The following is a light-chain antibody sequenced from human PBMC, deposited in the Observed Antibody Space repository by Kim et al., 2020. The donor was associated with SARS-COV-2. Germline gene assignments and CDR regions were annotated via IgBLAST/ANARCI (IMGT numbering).Light chain of an antibody. CDR3: GTWDSSLSGV. Sequence: GQRVTISCSGTSSNIGNNYVSWYQQLPGTAPKLLIYANDKRSSGIPDRFSGSKSGASATLVITGLQTGDEADYYCGTWDSSLSGVFGGGTQLTVL. V-gene: IGLV1-51*01. J-gene: IGLJ7*01. CDR2: AND. CDR1: SSNIGNNY.